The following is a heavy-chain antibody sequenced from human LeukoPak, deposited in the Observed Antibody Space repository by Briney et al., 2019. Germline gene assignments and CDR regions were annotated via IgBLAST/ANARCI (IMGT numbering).Heavy chain of an antibody. J-gene: IGHJ4*02. CDR2: ISSSSSTI. CDR3: ARDRYYYEDY. Sequence: GGSLGLSCAASGSTFSDYYMSWIRQAPGKGLEWVSYISSSSSTIYYADSVKGRFTISRDNAKNSLYLQMNSLRAEDTAVYYCARDRYYYEDYWGQGTLVTVSS. CDR1: GSTFSDYY. D-gene: IGHD3-22*01. V-gene: IGHV3-11*01.